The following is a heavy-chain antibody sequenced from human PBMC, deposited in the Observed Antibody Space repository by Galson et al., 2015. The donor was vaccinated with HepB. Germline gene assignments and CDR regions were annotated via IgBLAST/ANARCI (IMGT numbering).Heavy chain of an antibody. J-gene: IGHJ5*02. CDR3: AVDYYDSSGYAGWFDP. V-gene: IGHV1-24*01. D-gene: IGHD3-22*01. CDR2: FDPEDGET. CDR1: GYTLTELS. Sequence: SVKVSCKVSGYTLTELSMHWVRQAPGKGLEWMGGFDPEDGETIYAQKFQGRVTMTEDTSTDTAYMELSSLRSEDTAVYYCAVDYYDSSGYAGWFDPWGQGTLVTVSS.